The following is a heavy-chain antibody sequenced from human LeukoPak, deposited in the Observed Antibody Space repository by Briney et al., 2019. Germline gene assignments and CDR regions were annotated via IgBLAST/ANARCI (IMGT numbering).Heavy chain of an antibody. Sequence: SETLSLTCTVSGDSITSYYWSWVRQPAGKGLEWLGRIYSSGSTNYNPSLKSRVTMSVDTSKNHFSLKLTSVAAADTAVYYCARTPVAGGWDYWGQGSLVTVSS. J-gene: IGHJ4*02. CDR3: ARTPVAGGWDY. D-gene: IGHD6-19*01. CDR1: GDSITSYY. V-gene: IGHV4-4*07. CDR2: IYSSGST.